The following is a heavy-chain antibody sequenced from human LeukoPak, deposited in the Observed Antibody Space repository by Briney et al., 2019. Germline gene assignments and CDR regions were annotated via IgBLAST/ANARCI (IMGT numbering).Heavy chain of an antibody. D-gene: IGHD6-13*01. CDR3: ARDVGAGIAAAFDY. Sequence: PSETLSLTCTVSGGSISGYHWSWIRQAPGKGLESIGYIYYTGSTNYNPSLKSRVTISVVTSKNQFSLMLSSVTAADTAVYYCARDVGAGIAAAFDYWGQGTLVTVSS. V-gene: IGHV4-59*12. CDR1: GGSISGYH. J-gene: IGHJ4*02. CDR2: IYYTGST.